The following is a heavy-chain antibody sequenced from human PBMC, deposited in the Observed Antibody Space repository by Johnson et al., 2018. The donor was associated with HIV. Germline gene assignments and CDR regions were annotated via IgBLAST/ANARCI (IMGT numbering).Heavy chain of an antibody. D-gene: IGHD6-13*01. CDR1: GFTFSSYW. Sequence: VQLVESGGGVVQPGRSLRLSCAASGFTFSSYWMSWVRQAPGKGLEWVANIKHDGSENYYVDSVKGRFTISRDNAKNSLYLQMNSLRAEDTAVYYCVTPVAAAGPDAFDIWGQGTMVTVSS. V-gene: IGHV3-7*05. CDR3: VTPVAAAGPDAFDI. J-gene: IGHJ3*02. CDR2: IKHDGSEN.